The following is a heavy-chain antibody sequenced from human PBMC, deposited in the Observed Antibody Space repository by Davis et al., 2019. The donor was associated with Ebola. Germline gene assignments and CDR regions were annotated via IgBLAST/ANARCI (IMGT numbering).Heavy chain of an antibody. Sequence: SETLFLTCTVSGSSINNYFWSWIRQFPGKGLEWIGYISYSGSTNYNPSLRGRATISIDTSKNQFSLNLSSVTAADTAVYYCVRDRHDTSGYGFWGQGTLVTVSS. V-gene: IGHV4-4*08. CDR2: ISYSGST. D-gene: IGHD3-22*01. CDR3: VRDRHDTSGYGF. J-gene: IGHJ4*02. CDR1: GSSINNYF.